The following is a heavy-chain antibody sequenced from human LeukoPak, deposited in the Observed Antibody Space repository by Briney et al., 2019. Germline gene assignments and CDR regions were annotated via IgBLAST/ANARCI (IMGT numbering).Heavy chain of an antibody. D-gene: IGHD6-19*01. Sequence: SETLSLTCTVSGGSICSYHWSWIRQPPGKGLEWIGNIYYSGSTNYNPSLKSRVTISVDTSKNQFSLKLSSVAAADTAVYYCAGTVAVAGTGEGYYYYYGMDVWGQGTTVTVSS. CDR2: IYYSGST. J-gene: IGHJ6*02. V-gene: IGHV4-59*12. CDR3: AGTVAVAGTGEGYYYYYGMDV. CDR1: GGSICSYH.